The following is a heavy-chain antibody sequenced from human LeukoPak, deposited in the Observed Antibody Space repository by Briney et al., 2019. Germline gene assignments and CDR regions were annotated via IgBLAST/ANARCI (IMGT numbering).Heavy chain of an antibody. Sequence: GGSLRLSCAASGFTFSNYGMSWVRQAPGKGLEWVSSISGSGDSTYYADSVKGRFTISRDNSKNTLYLQMSSLRSEDTAVYYCARGRVSSSRFDYWGQGTLVTVSS. J-gene: IGHJ4*02. CDR1: GFTFSNYG. CDR2: ISGSGDST. CDR3: ARGRVSSSRFDY. D-gene: IGHD6-6*01. V-gene: IGHV3-23*01.